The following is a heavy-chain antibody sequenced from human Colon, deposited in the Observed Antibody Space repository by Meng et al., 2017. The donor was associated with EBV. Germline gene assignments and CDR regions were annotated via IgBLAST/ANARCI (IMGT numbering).Heavy chain of an antibody. V-gene: IGHV4-31*09. D-gene: IGHD1-26*01. CDR1: GGSISSGGFY. Sequence: QVQLQESGPGLVKPSQSLSCTCTVSGGSISSGGFYGSWIRQHPGKGLEWIGYIYYSGRTYYNPSLKSRVDISVDKSKNQFYLSLFSVTAADTAVYYCGRDQGRELINHWGQGTLVTVSS. CDR2: IYYSGRT. CDR3: GRDQGRELINH. J-gene: IGHJ4*02.